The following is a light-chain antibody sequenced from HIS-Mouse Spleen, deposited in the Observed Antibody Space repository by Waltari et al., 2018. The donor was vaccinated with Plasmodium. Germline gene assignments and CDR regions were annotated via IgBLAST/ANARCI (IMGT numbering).Light chain of an antibody. V-gene: IGKV3-11*01. J-gene: IGKJ4*01. Sequence: EIVLTQSPATLSLSLGERATLSCRASQSVSSYLAWYQQKPGQAPRLLLYDASNRATGIPARFSGRGSGTDFTLTISSLEPEDFAVYYCQQRSNWPPLTFGGGTKVEIK. CDR3: QQRSNWPPLT. CDR1: QSVSSY. CDR2: DAS.